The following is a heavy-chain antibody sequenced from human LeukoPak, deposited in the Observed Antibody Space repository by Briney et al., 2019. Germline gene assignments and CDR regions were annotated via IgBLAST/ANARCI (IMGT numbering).Heavy chain of an antibody. J-gene: IGHJ5*02. V-gene: IGHV1-2*02. D-gene: IGHD6-6*01. CDR2: INPNSGGT. CDR1: GYTFTVYY. Sequence: ASVKVSCKASGYTFTVYYMHWVRQAPGQGLEWMGWINPNSGGTNYAQKLQGRVTMTTDTSTSTAYMELRSLRSDDTAVYYCARCNLEYSSSPSWFDPWGQGTLVTVSS. CDR3: ARCNLEYSSSPSWFDP.